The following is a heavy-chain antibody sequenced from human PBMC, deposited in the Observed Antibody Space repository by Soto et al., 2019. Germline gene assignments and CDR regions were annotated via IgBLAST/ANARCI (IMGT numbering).Heavy chain of an antibody. D-gene: IGHD1-1*01. CDR2: INHSGST. J-gene: IGHJ4*02. CDR3: ASHAVVRYVRTTNDY. CDR1: GGSFSGYY. Sequence: PSETLSLTCAVYGGSFSGYYWSWIRQPPGKGLEWIGEINHSGSTNYNPSLKSRVTISVDTSKNQFSLKLSSVTAADTAVYYCASHAVVRYVRTTNDYWGQGTLVTVSS. V-gene: IGHV4-34*01.